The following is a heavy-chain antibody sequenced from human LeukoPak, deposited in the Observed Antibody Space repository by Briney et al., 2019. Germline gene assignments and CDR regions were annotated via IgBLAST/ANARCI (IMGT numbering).Heavy chain of an antibody. CDR2: IGSSSSSI. CDR3: AKDLDEATPGHFDY. CDR1: GFTFSSYS. V-gene: IGHV3-48*01. J-gene: IGHJ4*02. D-gene: IGHD5-18*01. Sequence: GESLRLSCAASGFTFSSYSMNWVRQAPGKGLEWVSYIGSSSSSIYYADSVKGRFTISRDNAKYSLYLQMNSLRAEDTAVYYCAKDLDEATPGHFDYWGQGILVTVSS.